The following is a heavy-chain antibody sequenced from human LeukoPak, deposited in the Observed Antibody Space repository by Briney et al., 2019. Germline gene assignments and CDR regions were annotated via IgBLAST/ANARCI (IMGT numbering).Heavy chain of an antibody. CDR2: IKSKTDGGTT. Sequence: GGSLRLSCAASGFTFTNAWMSWVRQAPGKGLEWVGLIKSKTDGGTTGYAAPVKGRFTISRDDSKNTLYLQMNSLKTEDTAVYYCTTVGIVVSRSLSFDYWGQGTLVTVSS. D-gene: IGHD3-22*01. CDR1: GFTFTNAW. CDR3: TTVGIVVSRSLSFDY. J-gene: IGHJ4*02. V-gene: IGHV3-15*01.